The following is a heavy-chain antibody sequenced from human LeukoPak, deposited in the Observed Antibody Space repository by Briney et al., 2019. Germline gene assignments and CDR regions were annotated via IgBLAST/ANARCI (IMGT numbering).Heavy chain of an antibody. J-gene: IGHJ4*02. CDR1: GFTFTSSA. CDR2: IVVGSGNT. D-gene: IGHD5-18*01. V-gene: IGHV1-58*01. CDR3: AAGGRGYSYGLDY. Sequence: SVKVSCKASGFTFTSSAVQWVRQARGQRLEWIGWIVVGSGNTNYAQKFQERVTITRDMSTSTAYMELGSLRSEDTAVYYCAAGGRGYSYGLDYWGQGALVTVSS.